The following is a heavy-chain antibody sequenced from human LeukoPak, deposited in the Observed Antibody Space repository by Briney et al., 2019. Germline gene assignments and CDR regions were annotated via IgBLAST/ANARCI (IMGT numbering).Heavy chain of an antibody. Sequence: GGSLRLSCAASGFTFSSYGMHWVRQAPGKGLEWVAFIRYDGSNKYYADSVKGRFTISRDNSKNTLYLQMNSLRAEDTAVYYCAGAPGLWDSLDYWGQGTLVTVSS. CDR1: GFTFSSYG. D-gene: IGHD1-26*01. CDR3: AGAPGLWDSLDY. V-gene: IGHV3-30*02. J-gene: IGHJ4*02. CDR2: IRYDGSNK.